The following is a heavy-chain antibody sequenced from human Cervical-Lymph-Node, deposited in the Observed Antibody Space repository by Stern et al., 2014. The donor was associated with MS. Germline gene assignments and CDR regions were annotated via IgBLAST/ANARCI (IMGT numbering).Heavy chain of an antibody. Sequence: QVQLQESGPGLVKPSETLSLTCTVSGGSMSSYYWSWVRQPPGKGLEWIGYISDSGHTNHSPSLKSRVTISVDTSKNQFSLKLTSVTAADTAVYYCVRDSKYYDWESYDDWFDPWGQGTLVTVSS. J-gene: IGHJ5*02. V-gene: IGHV4-59*01. CDR2: ISDSGHT. CDR1: GGSMSSYY. D-gene: IGHD3-10*01. CDR3: VRDSKYYDWESYDDWFDP.